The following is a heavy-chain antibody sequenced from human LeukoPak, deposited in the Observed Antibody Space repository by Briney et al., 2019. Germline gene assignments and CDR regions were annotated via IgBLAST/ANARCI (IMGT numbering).Heavy chain of an antibody. D-gene: IGHD1-26*01. CDR1: GLTVSNHW. J-gene: IGHJ4*02. CDR3: ASSGSYRFDY. V-gene: IGHV3-7*01. Sequence: GGSLRLSCVASGLTVSNHWMSWVRQAPGKGLEWVANIKQDGSEKYYVDSVKGRFTISRDNAKNSLYLQMNSLRAEDTAVYYCASSGSYRFDYWGQGTLVTVSS. CDR2: IKQDGSEK.